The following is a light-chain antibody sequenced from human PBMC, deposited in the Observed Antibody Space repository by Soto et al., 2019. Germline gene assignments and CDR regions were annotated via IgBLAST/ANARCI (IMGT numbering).Light chain of an antibody. Sequence: QSVLTQPPSASGTPGQRVAISCSGSNSNIASNTVSWYRQLPGAAPKLLICTNDQRPSGVPDRFSGSKSGTSASLAISGLQSEDEADYYCAAWDGSLGGYVFGTGTKLTVL. CDR3: AAWDGSLGGYV. V-gene: IGLV1-44*01. CDR1: NSNIASNT. J-gene: IGLJ1*01. CDR2: TND.